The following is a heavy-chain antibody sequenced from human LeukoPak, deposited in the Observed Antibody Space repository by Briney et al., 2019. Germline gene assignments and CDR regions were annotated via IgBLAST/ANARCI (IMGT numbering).Heavy chain of an antibody. CDR3: ARDHGNMIVVPHPGGFDP. J-gene: IGHJ5*02. CDR1: GGSISSYY. V-gene: IGHV4-4*07. Sequence: SETLSLTCTVSGGSISSYYWSWIRQPAGKGLEWIGRIYTSGSTNYNPSLKSRVTMSVDTSKNQFSLKLSSVTAADTAVYYCARDHGNMIVVPHPGGFDPWGQGTLVTVSS. CDR2: IYTSGST. D-gene: IGHD3-22*01.